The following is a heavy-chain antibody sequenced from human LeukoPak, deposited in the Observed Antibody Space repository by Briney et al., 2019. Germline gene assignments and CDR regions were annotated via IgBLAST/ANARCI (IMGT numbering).Heavy chain of an antibody. V-gene: IGHV3-21*01. Sequence: PGGSLRLSCAASGFTFSSYSMNWVRQAPRKGLEWVSSISSSSSYIYYADSVKGRFTISRDNAKNSLYLQMNSLRAEDTAVYYCARDWPTIAAAGTIPEYFQHWGQGTLVTVSS. CDR1: GFTFSSYS. CDR2: ISSSSSYI. J-gene: IGHJ1*01. D-gene: IGHD6-13*01. CDR3: ARDWPTIAAAGTIPEYFQH.